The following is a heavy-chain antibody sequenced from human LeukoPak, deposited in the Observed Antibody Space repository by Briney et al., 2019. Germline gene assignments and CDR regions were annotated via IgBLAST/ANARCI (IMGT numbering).Heavy chain of an antibody. V-gene: IGHV4-38-2*02. Sequence: SETLSLTCTVSGYSISSGYYWGWIRQPPGKGLEWIGSIYQSGSTYYNPSLKSRVTISVDTSKNQFSLKLSSVTAADTAVYYCARLGRMSGGSYLNYYYGMDVWGQGTTVTVSS. CDR3: ARLGRMSGGSYLNYYYGMDV. CDR2: IYQSGST. J-gene: IGHJ6*02. D-gene: IGHD1-26*01. CDR1: GYSISSGYY.